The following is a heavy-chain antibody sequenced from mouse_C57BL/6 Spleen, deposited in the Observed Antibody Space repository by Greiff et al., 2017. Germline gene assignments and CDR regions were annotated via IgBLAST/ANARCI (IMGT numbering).Heavy chain of an antibody. CDR3: ARDYEGRFAY. Sequence: VHVKQSGPELVKPGASVKIPCKASGYTFTDYNMDWVKQSHGKSLEWIGDINPNNGGTIYNQKFKGKATLTVDKSSSTAYMELRILTSEDTAVYYCARDYEGRFAYWGQGTLVTVSA. V-gene: IGHV1-18*01. CDR2: INPNNGGT. J-gene: IGHJ3*01. CDR1: GYTFTDYN. D-gene: IGHD1-1*01.